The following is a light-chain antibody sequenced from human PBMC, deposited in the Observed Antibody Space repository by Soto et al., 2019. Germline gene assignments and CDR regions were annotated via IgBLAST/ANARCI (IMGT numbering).Light chain of an antibody. Sequence: EIVLTQSPGTLSLSPGERATLSCRASQSVSSSYLAWYQQKPGQAPRLLIYSASSRATGIPDRFSGSGSGTDFTLTISRLEPEDFAVYYCQQYGSSPRTFGQGTKVDSK. J-gene: IGKJ1*01. CDR1: QSVSSSY. V-gene: IGKV3-20*01. CDR3: QQYGSSPRT. CDR2: SAS.